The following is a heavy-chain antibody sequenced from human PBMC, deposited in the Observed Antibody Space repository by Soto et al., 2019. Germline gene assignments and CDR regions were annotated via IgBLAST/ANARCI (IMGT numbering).Heavy chain of an antibody. J-gene: IGHJ6*02. Sequence: SETLSLTCPVSGASINNSTASWDRIRQPPWNGREWMGTFYYSGSTYYTPYVKSRVTISVDTSKNQFSLKLSSVTAVDTAVYYFARLRGYCISTSCYGYYAMDVWGQGTTVTVSS. CDR3: ARLRGYCISTSCYGYYAMDV. D-gene: IGHD2-2*01. V-gene: IGHV4-39*01. CDR1: GASINNSTAS. CDR2: FYYSGST.